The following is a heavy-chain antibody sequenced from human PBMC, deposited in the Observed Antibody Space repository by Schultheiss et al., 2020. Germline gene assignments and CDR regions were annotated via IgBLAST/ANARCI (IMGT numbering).Heavy chain of an antibody. Sequence: GESLKISCAASGFTFSSYGMHWVRQAPGKGLEWVANIKQDGSEKYYVDSVKGRFTISRDNAKNSLYLQMNSLRAEDTAVYYCARSSGWYLYYYGMDVWGKGTTVTVSS. CDR2: IKQDGSEK. V-gene: IGHV3-7*03. D-gene: IGHD6-19*01. J-gene: IGHJ6*04. CDR1: GFTFSSYG. CDR3: ARSSGWYLYYYGMDV.